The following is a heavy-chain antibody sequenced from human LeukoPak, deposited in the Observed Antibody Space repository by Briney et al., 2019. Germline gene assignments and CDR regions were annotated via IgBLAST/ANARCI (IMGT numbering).Heavy chain of an antibody. CDR3: AKDLVLLWFGELSGFDY. Sequence: GGSLRLSCAASGFTISSYGMHWVRQAPGKGLEWVAVISYDGSNKYYADSVKGRFTISRDNSKNTLYLQMNSLRAEDTAVYYCAKDLVLLWFGELSGFDYWGQGTLVTVSS. V-gene: IGHV3-30*18. CDR1: GFTISSYG. J-gene: IGHJ4*02. D-gene: IGHD3-10*01. CDR2: ISYDGSNK.